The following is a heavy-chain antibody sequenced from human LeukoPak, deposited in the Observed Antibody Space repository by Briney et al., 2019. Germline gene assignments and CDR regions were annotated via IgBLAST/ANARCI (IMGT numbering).Heavy chain of an antibody. CDR2: ISSSGSTI. D-gene: IGHD5-18*01. CDR3: AKDLAGRGYSYGDFDY. J-gene: IGHJ4*02. V-gene: IGHV3-48*03. Sequence: GGSLRLSCAASGFTFSSYEMNWVRRAPGKGLEWVSYISSSGSTIYYADSVKGRFTISRDNAKNSLYLQMNSLRAEDTAVYYCAKDLAGRGYSYGDFDYWGQGTLVTVSS. CDR1: GFTFSSYE.